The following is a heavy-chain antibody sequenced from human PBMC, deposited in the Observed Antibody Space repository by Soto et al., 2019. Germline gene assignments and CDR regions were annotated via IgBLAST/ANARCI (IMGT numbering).Heavy chain of an antibody. Sequence: VQLVESGGGLVKPGGSLRLSCAGSGFTFSNAWMSWVRRAPGKGLEWVGRIKSDAYGGAIDYAAPVKGRFTISRADSKNTLFLQMNNLRAEDTAVYSSTTTKGRLEPRTNDFWGQGTPVIVSS. D-gene: IGHD2-8*01. CDR2: IKSDAYGGAI. CDR3: TTTKGRLEPRTNDF. V-gene: IGHV3-15*01. J-gene: IGHJ4*02. CDR1: GFTFSNAW.